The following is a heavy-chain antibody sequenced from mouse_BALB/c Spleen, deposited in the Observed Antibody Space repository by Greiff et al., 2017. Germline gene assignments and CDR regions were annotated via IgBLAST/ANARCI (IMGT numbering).Heavy chain of an antibody. J-gene: IGHJ4*01. CDR1: GFSLTGYG. Sequence: VHLVESGPGLVAPSQSLSLTCTVSGFSLTGYGVNWVRQPPGKGLEWLGMIWGDGSTDYNSALTSRLSISKDNSKSHGVLKMNSLQTDDTARNSGAREPYYYGSDEEYWGQGTSVTVSS. CDR2: IWGDGST. CDR3: AREPYYYGSDEEY. V-gene: IGHV2-6-7*01. D-gene: IGHD2-1*01.